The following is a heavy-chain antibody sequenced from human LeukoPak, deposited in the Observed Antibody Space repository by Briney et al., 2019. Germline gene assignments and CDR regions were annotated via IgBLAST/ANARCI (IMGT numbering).Heavy chain of an antibody. CDR2: IYHSGST. D-gene: IGHD5-18*01. CDR3: AKGAGGFSYYNWFDP. V-gene: IGHV4-38-2*02. Sequence: SETLSLTCTVSGYSFSSGYYWGWIRQPPGKGLEWIGSIYHSGSTYYNPSLESRVTISVDTSKNQFSLKLASVTAADTAIYYCAKGAGGFSYYNWFDPWGQGTLVTVSS. J-gene: IGHJ5*02. CDR1: GYSFSSGYY.